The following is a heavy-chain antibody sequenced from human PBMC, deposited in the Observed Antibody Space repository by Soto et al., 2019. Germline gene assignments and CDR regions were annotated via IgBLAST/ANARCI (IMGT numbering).Heavy chain of an antibody. Sequence: QVQLQQSGPGLVKPSQTLSLTCAISGDSVSSTSAAWSWIRQSPSRGLEWLGMTYYRSKWYNDFAVSVRSRLTINPDTSKNQFSLQLSSVTPEDTAVYYCARSNAADRPRVGYYYYMDVWGKGTTVTVSS. V-gene: IGHV6-1*01. CDR1: GDSVSSTSAA. CDR2: TYYRSKWYN. CDR3: ARSNAADRPRVGYYYYMDV. J-gene: IGHJ6*03. D-gene: IGHD1-1*01.